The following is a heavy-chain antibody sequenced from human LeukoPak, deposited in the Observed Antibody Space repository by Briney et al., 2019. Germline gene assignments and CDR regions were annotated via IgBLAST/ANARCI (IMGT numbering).Heavy chain of an antibody. V-gene: IGHV1-18*01. CDR1: GYTFTSYG. Sequence: GASVTVSCKASGYTFTSYGISWVRQAPGQGLEWMGWISAYNGNTNYAQKLQGRVTMTTDTSTSTAYMELRSLRSDDTAVYYCARVGSIAVAVPDAFDIWGQGTMVTVSS. D-gene: IGHD6-19*01. J-gene: IGHJ3*02. CDR3: ARVGSIAVAVPDAFDI. CDR2: ISAYNGNT.